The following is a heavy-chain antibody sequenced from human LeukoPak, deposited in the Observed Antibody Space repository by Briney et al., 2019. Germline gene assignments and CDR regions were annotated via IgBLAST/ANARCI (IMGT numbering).Heavy chain of an antibody. CDR1: GYTFTGYY. J-gene: IGHJ4*02. Sequence: ASVKVSCKTSGYTFTGYYMHWVRQAPGQGLEWMAWINPNSGGTNSAQKFQGRVTMTRDTSISTAYMELSSLRSDDTAVYYRASALIAVDGTSFDSWGQGTLVTVSS. CDR3: ASALIAVDGTSFDS. V-gene: IGHV1-2*02. D-gene: IGHD6-19*01. CDR2: INPNSGGT.